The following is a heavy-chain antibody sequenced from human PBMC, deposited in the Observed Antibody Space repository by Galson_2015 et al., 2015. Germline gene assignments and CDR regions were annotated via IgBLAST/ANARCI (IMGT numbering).Heavy chain of an antibody. V-gene: IGHV3-53*01. CDR3: ARGAILQWELQPQES. Sequence: SLRLSCAASGFTVSSNYMSWVRQAPGKGLEWVSVIYSGGSTYYADSVKGRFTISRDNSKNTLYLQMNSLRAEDTAVYYCARGAILQWELQPQESWGQGTLVTVSS. CDR2: IYSGGST. D-gene: IGHD1-26*01. J-gene: IGHJ5*02. CDR1: GFTVSSNY.